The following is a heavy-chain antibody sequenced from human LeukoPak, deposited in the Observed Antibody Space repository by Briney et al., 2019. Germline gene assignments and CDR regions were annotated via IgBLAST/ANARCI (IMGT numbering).Heavy chain of an antibody. J-gene: IGHJ5*02. CDR1: GYPISSGYY. CDR3: ARIMYNWFDP. CDR2: IYHSGST. V-gene: IGHV4-38-2*01. Sequence: SETLSLTCAVSGYPISSGYYWGWIRQPPGKGLEWIGSIYHSGSTYYNPSLKSRVTISVDTSKNQFSLKLSSVTAADTAVYYCARIMYNWFDPWGQGTLVTVSS. D-gene: IGHD2-8*01.